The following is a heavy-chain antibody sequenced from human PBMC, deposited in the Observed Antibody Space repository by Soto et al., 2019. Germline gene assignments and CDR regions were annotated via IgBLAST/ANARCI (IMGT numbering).Heavy chain of an antibody. CDR1: GYTFTGYY. CDR2: INPNSGGT. J-gene: IGHJ3*02. Sequence: ASVKVSCKASGYTFTGYYMHWVRQAPGQGLEGMGWINPNSGGTNYAQKFQGWVTMTRDTSIRTAYLELSRLRSDDTAVYYCARDLGYCSGGSCYAFDIWGQGTMVTVSS. D-gene: IGHD2-15*01. CDR3: ARDLGYCSGGSCYAFDI. V-gene: IGHV1-2*04.